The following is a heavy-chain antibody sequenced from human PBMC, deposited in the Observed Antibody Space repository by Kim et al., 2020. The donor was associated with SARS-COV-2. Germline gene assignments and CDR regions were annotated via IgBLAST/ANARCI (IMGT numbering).Heavy chain of an antibody. CDR2: IYYSGST. V-gene: IGHV4-59*08. J-gene: IGHJ5*02. CDR1: GGSISSYY. CDR3: ARHPSTYYDFWSGYYGGIGDWSDP. Sequence: SETLSLTCTVSGGSISSYYWSWIRQPPGKGLEWIGYIYYSGSTNYNPSLKSRVTISVDTSKNQFSLKLSSVTAADTAVYYCARHPSTYYDFWSGYYGGIGDWSDPGGQGTLVTVSS. D-gene: IGHD3-3*01.